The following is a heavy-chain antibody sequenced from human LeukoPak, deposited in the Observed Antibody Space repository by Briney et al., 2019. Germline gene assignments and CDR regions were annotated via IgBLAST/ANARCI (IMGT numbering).Heavy chain of an antibody. D-gene: IGHD2-15*01. Sequence: SETLSLTCTVSGGSISSGGYYWSWIRQHPGKGLEWIGYIYYSGSTYYNPPLKSRVTISVDTSKNQFSLKLSSVTAADTAVYYCATSEDLSWFDPWGQGTLVTVSS. V-gene: IGHV4-31*03. CDR1: GGSISSGGYY. CDR2: IYYSGST. J-gene: IGHJ5*02. CDR3: ATSEDLSWFDP.